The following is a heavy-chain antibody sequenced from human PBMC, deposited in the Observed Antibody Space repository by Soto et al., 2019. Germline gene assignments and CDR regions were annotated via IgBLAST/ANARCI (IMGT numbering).Heavy chain of an antibody. D-gene: IGHD6-13*01. V-gene: IGHV3-21*01. CDR2: ISSSSSYI. CDR3: ARSGYSSSWYRSHFQH. J-gene: IGHJ1*01. Sequence: GGSLRLSCAASGFTFSSYSMNWVRQAPGKGLEWVSSISSSSSYIYYADSVKGRFTISRDNAKNSLYLQMNSLRAEDTAVYYCARSGYSSSWYRSHFQHWGQGTLVTVSS. CDR1: GFTFSSYS.